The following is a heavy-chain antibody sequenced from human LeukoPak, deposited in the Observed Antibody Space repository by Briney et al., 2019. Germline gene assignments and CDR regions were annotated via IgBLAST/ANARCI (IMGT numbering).Heavy chain of an antibody. CDR3: ARDLGPYNWFDP. CDR2: IYYSGST. CDR1: GGSISSYY. J-gene: IGHJ5*02. V-gene: IGHV4-59*01. D-gene: IGHD3-16*01. Sequence: PSETLSLTCTVSGGSISSYYWSWIRQPPGKGLEWIGYIYYSGSTNYNPSLKSRVTISVDTSKNQLSLKLSSVTAADTAVYYCARDLGPYNWFDPWGQGTLVTVSS.